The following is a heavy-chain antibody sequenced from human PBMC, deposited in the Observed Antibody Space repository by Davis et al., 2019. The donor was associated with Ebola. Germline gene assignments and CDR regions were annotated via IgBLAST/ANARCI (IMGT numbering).Heavy chain of an antibody. Sequence: AASVKVSCKASGYTFTSYGITWVRQAPGQGLEWMGWINPHNGNTNYAQNVQGRVTMTTDTSTSTAYMEVGSLRSDDTAVYYCARAQFPTTGDHWGQGTLVTGSS. V-gene: IGHV1-18*04. CDR3: ARAQFPTTGDH. CDR1: GYTFTSYG. D-gene: IGHD1-1*01. J-gene: IGHJ4*02. CDR2: INPHNGNT.